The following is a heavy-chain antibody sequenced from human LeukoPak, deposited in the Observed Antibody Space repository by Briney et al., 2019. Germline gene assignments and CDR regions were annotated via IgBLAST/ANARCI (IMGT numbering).Heavy chain of an antibody. Sequence: SGTLSLTCAVSGVSISSGNWWTWVRQPPGKGLEWIGETHRSGDTKYSPSLETRVTISTDRYNNHLSPNLHSVTAADTAVYYCATRDESRTDVVPPDYWGQGTLVTVSS. CDR2: THRSGDT. CDR1: GVSISSGNW. CDR3: ATRDESRTDVVPPDY. V-gene: IGHV4-4*02. J-gene: IGHJ4*02. D-gene: IGHD5-18*01.